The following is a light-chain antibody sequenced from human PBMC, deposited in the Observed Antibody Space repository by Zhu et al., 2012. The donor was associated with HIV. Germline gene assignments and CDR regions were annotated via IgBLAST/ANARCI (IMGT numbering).Light chain of an antibody. Sequence: DIQMTQSPSTLSASVGDRVTITCRATQSISPWLAWYQQKPGKAPKILIYKASTLESGVPSRFSGSASGTEFTLTINSLQPDDFATYYCQQYSNYSYTFGARGPSWRSN. CDR3: QQYSNYSYT. CDR2: KAS. CDR1: QSISPW. V-gene: IGKV1-5*03. J-gene: IGKJ2*01.